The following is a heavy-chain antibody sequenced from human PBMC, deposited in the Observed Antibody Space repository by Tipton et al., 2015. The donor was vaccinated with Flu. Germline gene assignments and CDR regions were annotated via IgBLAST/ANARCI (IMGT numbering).Heavy chain of an antibody. V-gene: IGHV4-59*01. Sequence: TLSLTCTVSGGSISSYYWSWIRQPLGKGLEWIGYIYYSGSTNYNPSLKSRVTISVDTSKNQFSLKLSSVTAADTAVYYCARVDSSGYYPGHWGQGTLVTVSS. D-gene: IGHD3-22*01. CDR2: IYYSGST. CDR1: GGSISSYY. J-gene: IGHJ4*02. CDR3: ARVDSSGYYPGH.